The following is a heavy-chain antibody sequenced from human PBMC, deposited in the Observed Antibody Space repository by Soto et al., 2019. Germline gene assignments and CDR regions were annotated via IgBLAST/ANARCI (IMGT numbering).Heavy chain of an antibody. CDR2: ISYDGRNK. J-gene: IGHJ3*02. CDR1: GFIFSTYA. Sequence: QVPLVESGGGVVKPGRSLRLSCAASGFIFSTYAMHWVRQAPGKGLEWVTFISYDGRNKYYADSVKDRFTISRDNSKNTLYLLMNSLRTEDTAVYYGAREYDSSGYGYDAFDIWGQGTMVTVSS. CDR3: AREYDSSGYGYDAFDI. D-gene: IGHD3-22*01. V-gene: IGHV3-30*04.